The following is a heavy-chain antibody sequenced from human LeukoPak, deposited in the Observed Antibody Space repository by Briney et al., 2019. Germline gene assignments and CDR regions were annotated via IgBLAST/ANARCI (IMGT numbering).Heavy chain of an antibody. CDR2: ISSSGSTI. Sequence: AGGSLRLSCAASGFTFSDYYMSWIRQAPGKGLEGVSYISSSGSTIYYADSVKGRFTISRDNAKNSLYLQMNSLRAEDTAVYYCARDQEVRAVATNWFDPWGQGTLVTVSS. CDR1: GFTFSDYY. J-gene: IGHJ5*02. CDR3: ARDQEVRAVATNWFDP. D-gene: IGHD3-10*01. V-gene: IGHV3-11*01.